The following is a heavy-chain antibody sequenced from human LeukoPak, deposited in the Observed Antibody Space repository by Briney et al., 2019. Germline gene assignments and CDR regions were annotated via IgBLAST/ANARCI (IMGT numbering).Heavy chain of an antibody. CDR2: ISSNGGST. CDR3: ARADSSGYLFDY. Sequence: GGSLRLSCAASGFTFSNAWMSWVRQAPGKGLEYVSAISSNGGSTYYANSVKGRFTISRDNSKNTLYLQMGSLGAEDMAVYYCARADSSGYLFDYWGQGTLVTVSS. J-gene: IGHJ4*02. D-gene: IGHD3-22*01. CDR1: GFTFSNAW. V-gene: IGHV3-64*01.